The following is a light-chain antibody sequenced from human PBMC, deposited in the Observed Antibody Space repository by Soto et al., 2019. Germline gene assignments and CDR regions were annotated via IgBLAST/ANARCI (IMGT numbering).Light chain of an antibody. CDR3: QQYNSYSRT. CDR1: QSISSW. Sequence: DIQITQSPSTLSASVGDRVTITCRANQSISSWLAWYHQKPGKAPKLLIYDASSLESGVPSRFSGSGSGTEFTLTISSLQPDDFATYYCQQYNSYSRTFGQGTKVDIK. J-gene: IGKJ1*01. V-gene: IGKV1-5*01. CDR2: DAS.